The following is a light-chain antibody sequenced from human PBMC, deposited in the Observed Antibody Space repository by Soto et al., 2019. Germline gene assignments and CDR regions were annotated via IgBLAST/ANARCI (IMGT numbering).Light chain of an antibody. CDR1: SSDVGDYNY. Sequence: QSALTQPASVSGSPGQSITISCTGTSSDVGDYNYVSWYQQHPGKAPKVMIYDVSNRPSGVSNRFSGSKSGNTASLTISGLQAEDEAHYYCSSYTSSSTLVFGTGTKLTVL. CDR3: SSYTSSSTLV. V-gene: IGLV2-14*01. J-gene: IGLJ1*01. CDR2: DVS.